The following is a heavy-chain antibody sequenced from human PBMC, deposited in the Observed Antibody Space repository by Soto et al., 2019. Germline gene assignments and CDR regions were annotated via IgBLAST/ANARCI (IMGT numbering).Heavy chain of an antibody. CDR1: GYSISSGYY. CDR3: ARVAAVAGNGYYFDY. D-gene: IGHD6-19*01. J-gene: IGHJ4*02. CDR2: IYHSGST. V-gene: IGHV4-38-2*01. Sequence: SETLSLTCAGSGYSISSGYYWGWIRQPPGKGLEWIGSIYHSGSTYYNPSPKSRVTISVDTSKNQFSLKLSSVTAADTAVYYCARVAAVAGNGYYFDYWGQGTLVTVSS.